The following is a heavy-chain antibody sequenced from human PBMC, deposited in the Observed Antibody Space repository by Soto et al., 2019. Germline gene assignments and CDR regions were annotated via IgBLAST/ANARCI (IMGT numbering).Heavy chain of an antibody. CDR3: AKTMLRYETHYYHLDV. Sequence: PGGSLRLSCAASGFTFSSYAMSWVRQAPGKGLEWVSAISGSGGSTYYADSVKGRFTISRDNSKNTLYLQMNSLRAEDTAVYYCAKTMLRYETHYYHLDVWGKGTTVIVSS. J-gene: IGHJ6*03. D-gene: IGHD3-10*02. CDR2: ISGSGGST. V-gene: IGHV3-23*01. CDR1: GFTFSSYA.